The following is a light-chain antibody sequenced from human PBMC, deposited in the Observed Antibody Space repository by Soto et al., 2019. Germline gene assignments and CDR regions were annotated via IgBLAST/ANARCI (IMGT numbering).Light chain of an antibody. CDR3: QQRSNWILS. CDR2: GAS. Sequence: EIVLTQSPAALSVSPGERATLSXXASQSVSSNLAWYQQKPGQAPSLLMYGASTRATGIPARFSGSGSGTEFTLTISSLEPEDFAVYYCQQRSNWILSFGGGSKVDIK. CDR1: QSVSSN. V-gene: IGKV3-15*01. J-gene: IGKJ4*01.